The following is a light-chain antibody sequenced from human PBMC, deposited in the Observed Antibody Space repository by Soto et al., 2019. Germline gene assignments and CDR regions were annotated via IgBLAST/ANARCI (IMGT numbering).Light chain of an antibody. J-gene: IGKJ4*01. Sequence: EIVMTQSPVTLPVSPWEGVTLSCRASQSVGSNLAWYQQKPRQAPRLRIYGASSTATGIPDRFSGSGSGTDFTLTISRLEPADFALYHCQYNGSPLTFGGGTQVDIK. CDR3: QYNGSPLT. CDR1: QSVGSN. CDR2: GAS. V-gene: IGKV3-20*01.